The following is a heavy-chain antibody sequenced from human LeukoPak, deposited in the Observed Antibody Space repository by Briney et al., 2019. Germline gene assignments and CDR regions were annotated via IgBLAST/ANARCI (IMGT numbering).Heavy chain of an antibody. V-gene: IGHV1-2*02. D-gene: IGHD2-2*01. J-gene: IGHJ4*02. CDR1: GYTFIGYY. Sequence: ASVKVSCKASGYTFIGYYMHWVRQAPGQGLEWMGWINPNSGGTNYAQKFQGRVTMTRDTSISTVYMELSRLRSDDTAVYYCARDSCSSTSCLSIDDYWGQGTLVTASS. CDR3: ARDSCSSTSCLSIDDY. CDR2: INPNSGGT.